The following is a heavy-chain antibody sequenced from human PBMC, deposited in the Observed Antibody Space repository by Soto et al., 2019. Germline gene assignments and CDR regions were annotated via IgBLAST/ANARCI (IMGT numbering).Heavy chain of an antibody. CDR3: VRVRGYAYGGAFDI. CDR1: GFTFRSYS. D-gene: IGHD5-18*01. V-gene: IGHV3-48*02. Sequence: GGSLRLSCEASGFTFRSYSINWVRQAPGKGLEWVSYISGNGRTTYYADAVQGRFTISRDNAKNTVYLQMNSLRDEDRATYLCVRVRGYAYGGAFDIWGPGKKVTVSS. CDR2: ISGNGRTT. J-gene: IGHJ3*02.